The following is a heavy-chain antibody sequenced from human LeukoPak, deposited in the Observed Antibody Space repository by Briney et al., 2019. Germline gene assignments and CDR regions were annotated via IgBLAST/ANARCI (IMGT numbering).Heavy chain of an antibody. CDR2: IWYDGSNK. J-gene: IGHJ6*02. CDR3: VGYYGYYYGMDV. V-gene: IGHV3-33*01. D-gene: IGHD1-26*01. Sequence: GGSLRLSCAASGFTFSSYGMHWVRQAPGKGLEWVAVIWYDGSNKYYADSVKGRFTISRDNSKNTLYLQMNSLRAEDTAVHYCVGYYGYYYGMDVWGQGTTVTVSS. CDR1: GFTFSSYG.